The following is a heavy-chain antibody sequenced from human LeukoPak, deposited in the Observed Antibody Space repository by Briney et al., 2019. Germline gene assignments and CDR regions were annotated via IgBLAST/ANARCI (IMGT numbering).Heavy chain of an antibody. CDR3: ARSSTSSTWSFDY. J-gene: IGHJ4*02. D-gene: IGHD2-2*01. CDR2: IYHSGST. Sequence: SETLSLTCAVSGGSISGDGYSWSWIRQPPGKGLEWIGYIYHSGSTYYNPSLKSRVTISVDRSKNQFSLKLSSVTAADTAVYYCARSSTSSTWSFDYWGQGTLVTVSS. CDR1: GGSISGDGYS. V-gene: IGHV4-30-2*01.